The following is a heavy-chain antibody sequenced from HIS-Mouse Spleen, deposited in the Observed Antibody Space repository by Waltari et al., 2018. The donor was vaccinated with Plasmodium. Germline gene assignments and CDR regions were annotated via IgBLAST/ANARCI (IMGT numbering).Heavy chain of an antibody. Sequence: EVQLVESGGGLVQPGGSLRLPCAVFGFTFRSYWMSWVRQAPGKGLEWVANIKQDGSEKYYVDSVKGRFTISRDNAKNSLYLQMNSLRAEDTAVYYCASSWYWYFDLWGRGTLVTVSS. D-gene: IGHD6-13*01. J-gene: IGHJ2*01. CDR2: IKQDGSEK. V-gene: IGHV3-7*01. CDR3: ASSWYWYFDL. CDR1: GFTFRSYW.